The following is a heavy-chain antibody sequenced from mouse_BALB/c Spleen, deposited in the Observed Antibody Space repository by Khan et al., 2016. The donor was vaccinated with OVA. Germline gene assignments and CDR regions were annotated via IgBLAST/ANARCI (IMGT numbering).Heavy chain of an antibody. CDR3: ARDHGNTYEYFDY. CDR1: GFSLTSYC. D-gene: IGHD1-1*01. J-gene: IGHJ2*01. V-gene: IGHV2-9*02. CDR2: IWAGGST. Sequence: QVQLKESGPGLVAPSQSLSITCTVSGFSLTSYCVHWVRQPPGKGLEWLGIIWAGGSTNYNSALMSRLSISKDNSKSQVFVKMIRLQTDDTAMYYCARDHGNTYEYFDYWGQGTTLTVSS.